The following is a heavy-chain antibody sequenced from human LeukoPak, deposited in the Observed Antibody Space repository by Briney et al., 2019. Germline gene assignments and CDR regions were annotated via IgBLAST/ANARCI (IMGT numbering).Heavy chain of an antibody. V-gene: IGHV1-46*01. CDR2: INPITGST. D-gene: IGHD1-26*01. CDR3: ARDAEGPTGTGDAFDI. J-gene: IGHJ3*02. Sequence: GASVKVSCKASGYTFTNYFLHWVRQAPGQGLEWMGLINPITGSTTYAQKFQGRVTMTRDMSTSTVYMELRSLRSEDTAVYYCARDAEGPTGTGDAFDIWGQGTMVSVSS. CDR1: GYTFTNYF.